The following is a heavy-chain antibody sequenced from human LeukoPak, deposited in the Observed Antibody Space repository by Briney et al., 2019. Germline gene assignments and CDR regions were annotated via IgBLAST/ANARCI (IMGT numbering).Heavy chain of an antibody. J-gene: IGHJ2*01. V-gene: IGHV3-48*01. CDR2: ISSNSRTV. Sequence: GGSLRLSCAASGFAFSDYGMDWVRQAPGQGLEWVSYISSNSRTVNYADSVKGRFTISRDNAKNSLYLQMNSLRAEDTAVYYCAKRSAVVVPAAIGFFDLWGRGTLVTVSS. D-gene: IGHD2-2*02. CDR3: AKRSAVVVPAAIGFFDL. CDR1: GFAFSDYG.